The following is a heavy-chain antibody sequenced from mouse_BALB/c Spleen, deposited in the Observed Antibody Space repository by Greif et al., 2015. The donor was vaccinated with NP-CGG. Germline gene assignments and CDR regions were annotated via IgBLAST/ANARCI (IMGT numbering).Heavy chain of an antibody. V-gene: IGHV2-9*02. Sequence: QVQLKHSGPGLVAPSQSLPITCTVSGFSLTSYGVHWVRQPPGKGLEWLGVIWAGGSTNYNSALMSRLSISKDNSKSXVFLKMNSLQTDDTAMYYCARDLTYYRYDGAYWGQGTLVTVSA. CDR1: GFSLTSYG. J-gene: IGHJ3*01. D-gene: IGHD2-14*01. CDR2: IWAGGST. CDR3: ARDLTYYRYDGAY.